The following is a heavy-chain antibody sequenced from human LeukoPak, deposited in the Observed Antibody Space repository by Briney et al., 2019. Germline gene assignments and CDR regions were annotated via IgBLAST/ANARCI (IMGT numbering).Heavy chain of an antibody. CDR1: GYSIGSGYY. CDR2: IYHSAST. V-gene: IGHV4-38-2*02. D-gene: IGHD3-3*01. J-gene: IGHJ5*02. CDR3: ARLFFVIDT. Sequence: SETLSLTCTVSGYSIGSGYYWVWIRQPPGKGLEWIGSIYHSASTSYNPSLKSRVTISVDTSKNQFFLKLTSVTAADTAVYYCARLFFVIDTWGQGTLVTVSS.